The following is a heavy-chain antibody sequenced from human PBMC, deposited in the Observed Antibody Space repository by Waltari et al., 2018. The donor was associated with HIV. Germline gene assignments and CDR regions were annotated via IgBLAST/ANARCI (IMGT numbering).Heavy chain of an antibody. J-gene: IGHJ6*02. CDR1: GGSISSSSYY. D-gene: IGHD2-2*01. V-gene: IGHV4-39*01. CDR3: ARPIGVGALGYGMDV. CDR2: IYYSGRT. Sequence: QLQLQESGPGLVKPSETLSLTCTVSGGSISSSSYYWGWIRQPPGKGLEWIGSIYYSGRTYHNPCLKDRYTISVETSKSQFSRKLRYVTAAGTAGYYWARPIGVGALGYGMDVWGQGTTVTVSS.